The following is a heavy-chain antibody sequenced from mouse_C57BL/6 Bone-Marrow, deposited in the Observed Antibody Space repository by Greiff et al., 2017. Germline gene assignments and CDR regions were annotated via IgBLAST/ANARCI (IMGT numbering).Heavy chain of an antibody. D-gene: IGHD1-1*01. V-gene: IGHV1-82*01. J-gene: IGHJ1*03. CDR1: GYAFSSSW. Sequence: VQLQQSGPELVKPGASVKISCKASGYAFSSSWMNWVKQRPGKGLEWIGRIYPGDGDTNYNGKFKGKAILTADKSSSTAYMQLSSLTSEDSAVSFCASGYGSSDWYLDVWGTGTTVTVSS. CDR2: IYPGDGDT. CDR3: ASGYGSSDWYLDV.